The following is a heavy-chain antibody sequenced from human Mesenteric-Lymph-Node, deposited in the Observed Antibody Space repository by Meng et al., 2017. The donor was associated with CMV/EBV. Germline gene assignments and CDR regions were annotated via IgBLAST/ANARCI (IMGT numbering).Heavy chain of an antibody. V-gene: IGHV3-23*03. Sequence: GESLKISCAASGFTFSSYAMSWVRQAPGKGLEWVSVIYSGGSSTYYADSVKGRFTISRDNSKNTLYLQMNSLRAEDTAVYYCAKLGRGDGDYNQYRWFDPWGQGTLVTVSS. CDR2: IYSGGSST. CDR1: GFTFSSYA. D-gene: IGHD4-17*01. J-gene: IGHJ5*02. CDR3: AKLGRGDGDYNQYRWFDP.